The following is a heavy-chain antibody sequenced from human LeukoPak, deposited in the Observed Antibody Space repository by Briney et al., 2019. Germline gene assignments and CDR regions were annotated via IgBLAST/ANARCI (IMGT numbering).Heavy chain of an antibody. CDR3: ARKTYYYDTSPAGWFDT. D-gene: IGHD3-22*01. J-gene: IGHJ5*02. CDR1: GVIVRSNY. CDR2: INQDGSAK. Sequence: PGGSLRLSCVGSGVIVRSNYMTWVRQAPGKGLEWVANINQDGSAKNYVDSVEGRFTISRDNAKNSLYLQMNSLSAEDTAIYSCARKTYYYDTSPAGWFDTWGQGTLGTVSS. V-gene: IGHV3-7*01.